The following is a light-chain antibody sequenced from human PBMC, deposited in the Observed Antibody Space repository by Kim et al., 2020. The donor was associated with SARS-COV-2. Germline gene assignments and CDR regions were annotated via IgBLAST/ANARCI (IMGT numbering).Light chain of an antibody. V-gene: IGKV4-1*01. CDR2: WAS. CDR3: QQYYSTPLT. CDR1: QSVLYSSNNKNY. J-gene: IGKJ4*01. Sequence: APINSESSQSVLYSSNNKNYLAWYQQKPGQPPKLLIYWASTREFGVPDRFSGSGSGTDFTLTIGSLQAEDVAVYYCQQYYSTPLTFGGGTKVDIK.